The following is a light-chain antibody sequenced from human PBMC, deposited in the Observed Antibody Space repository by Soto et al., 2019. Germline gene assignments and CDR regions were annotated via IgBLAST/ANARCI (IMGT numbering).Light chain of an antibody. V-gene: IGKV3D-20*02. CDR2: GAS. CDR3: QQRCNWPPVT. Sequence: EIVLTQSPGTLSLSPGERATLSCRASQSVNRDYLAWYQQKPGQAPRLLIYGASSRATGIPDRFSGSGSATDFTLTVSRLEPEDFAVYYCQQRCNWPPVTFGGGTKVEIK. J-gene: IGKJ4*01. CDR1: QSVNRDY.